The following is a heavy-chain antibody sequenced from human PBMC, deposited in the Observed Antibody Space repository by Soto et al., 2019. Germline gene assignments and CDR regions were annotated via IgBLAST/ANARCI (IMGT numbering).Heavy chain of an antibody. CDR3: ARVSGWYHLDY. CDR2: INGGNGNT. D-gene: IGHD6-19*01. CDR1: GYTFTSYA. V-gene: IGHV1-3*05. Sequence: QVQLVQSGAEEKKPGASVKVSCKASGYTFTSYAMHWVRQAPGQRLEWMGRINGGNGNTKYSQKFQGRVTITRDTSASTAYMELSSLRSEDTAVYYCARVSGWYHLDYWGQGTLVTVSS. J-gene: IGHJ4*02.